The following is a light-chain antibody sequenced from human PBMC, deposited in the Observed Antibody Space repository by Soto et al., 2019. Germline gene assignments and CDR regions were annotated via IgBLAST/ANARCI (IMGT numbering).Light chain of an antibody. J-gene: IGKJ2*01. Sequence: DIQMTQSPSSLSASVGDRVTITCRTSQSISNYLNWYQQKPGKAPKVLIYAASSSPSGVPSRFSGSASGTDFTLTISSLQPEDFATYYCQQSYSTPYTFGQGTKLEI. CDR2: AAS. CDR3: QQSYSTPYT. V-gene: IGKV1-39*01. CDR1: QSISNY.